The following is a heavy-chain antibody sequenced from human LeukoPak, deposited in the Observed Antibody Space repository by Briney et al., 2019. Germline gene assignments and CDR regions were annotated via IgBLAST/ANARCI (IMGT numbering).Heavy chain of an antibody. D-gene: IGHD3-10*01. CDR3: ARDWFGELSWGDY. V-gene: IGHV3-7*04. J-gene: IGHJ4*02. CDR2: IKQDGSAK. CDR1: GFTSSSYW. Sequence: GGSLRLSCAASGFTSSSYWMSWVRPAPGKGLERGANIKQDGSAKYYVDAVKGRFTSSRDNAKNSLYLQMNSLRAGGTAVYYCARDWFGELSWGDYWGQGTLVTVSS.